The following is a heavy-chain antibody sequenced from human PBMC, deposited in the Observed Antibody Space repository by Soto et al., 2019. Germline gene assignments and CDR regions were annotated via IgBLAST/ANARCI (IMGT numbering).Heavy chain of an antibody. CDR3: AREIYCTNGVCHNWFVP. J-gene: IGHJ5*02. CDR2: IYHSGST. Sequence: SETMSLTCAVSGYSISSGYYWGWIRQPPGKGLEWIGSIYHSGSTYYNPSLKSRVTISVDTSKNQFSLKLSSVTAADTAVYYWAREIYCTNGVCHNWFVPWGQGTLVTVSS. D-gene: IGHD2-8*01. V-gene: IGHV4-38-2*02. CDR1: GYSISSGYY.